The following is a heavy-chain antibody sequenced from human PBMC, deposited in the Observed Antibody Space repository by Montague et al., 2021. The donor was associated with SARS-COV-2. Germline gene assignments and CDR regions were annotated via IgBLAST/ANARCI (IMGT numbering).Heavy chain of an antibody. J-gene: IGHJ6*03. Sequence: SETLSLTCSVSGDSISHSSFYWGWLRQPPGKGLEWIGRIYYSGSSSSNPSLQSRVTISIDKSKNQLSLELSSVTAADTAVYYCARHTVFCTSTSCFQVHPLYFYMDVWGKGTTVTVSS. CDR1: GDSISHSSFY. V-gene: IGHV4-39*01. D-gene: IGHD2-2*01. CDR3: ARHTVFCTSTSCFQVHPLYFYMDV. CDR2: IYYSGSS.